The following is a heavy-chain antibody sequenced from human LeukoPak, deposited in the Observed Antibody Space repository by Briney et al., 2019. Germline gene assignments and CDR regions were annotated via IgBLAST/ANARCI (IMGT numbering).Heavy chain of an antibody. J-gene: IGHJ5*02. Sequence: GASVKVSCKASGYTFTSYDINWVRQATGQGLEWMGWMNPNSGNTGYAQKFQGRVTMTRNTSISTAYMELSSLRSEDTAVYYCAKDNGGGGAARPRAFWFDPWGQGTLVTVSS. D-gene: IGHD6-6*01. CDR3: AKDNGGGGAARPRAFWFDP. CDR2: MNPNSGNT. V-gene: IGHV1-8*01. CDR1: GYTFTSYD.